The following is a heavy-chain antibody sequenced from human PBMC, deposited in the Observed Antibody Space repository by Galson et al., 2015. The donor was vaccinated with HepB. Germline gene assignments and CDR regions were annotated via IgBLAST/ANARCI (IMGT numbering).Heavy chain of an antibody. CDR3: ARFREGGGWLDY. CDR1: GGSISSNNW. J-gene: IGHJ4*02. D-gene: IGHD6-19*01. V-gene: IGHV4-4*02. Sequence: SETLSLTCAVSGGSISSNNWWSWVRQSPGKGLGCIGEIYHGGSTSYNPSLKSRVTISVDKSKNQFSLKLSSVTAADTAVYYCARFREGGGWLDYWGQGILVTVSS. CDR2: IYHGGST.